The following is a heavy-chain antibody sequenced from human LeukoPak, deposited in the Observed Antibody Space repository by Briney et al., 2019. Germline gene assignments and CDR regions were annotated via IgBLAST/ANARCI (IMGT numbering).Heavy chain of an antibody. CDR3: ARESPPLTTVITKYYQYFMDV. Sequence: GASVKVSCKASGYIFIRHGISWVRQAPGQGLEWMGWISPHNGKTEYAQKFQGRVSMTRDRSTSTVYMELRSLRSDDTAVYYCARESPPLTTVITKYYQYFMDVWGKGTTVTVSS. V-gene: IGHV1-18*04. D-gene: IGHD4-23*01. CDR2: ISPHNGKT. J-gene: IGHJ6*03. CDR1: GYIFIRHG.